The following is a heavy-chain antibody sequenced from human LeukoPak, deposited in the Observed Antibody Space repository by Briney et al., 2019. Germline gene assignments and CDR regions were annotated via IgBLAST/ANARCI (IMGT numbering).Heavy chain of an antibody. CDR3: ARGNCGGDCYPYYYYYYMDV. CDR2: IIPIFGTA. V-gene: IGHV1-69*05. CDR1: GGTFSSYA. Sequence: SVKVSCKASGGTFSSYAISWVRQAPGQGLEWMGGIIPIFGTANYAQKFQGRVTITTDESTSTAYMELSSLGSEDTAVYYCARGNCGGDCYPYYYYYYMDVWRKGTTVTVSS. D-gene: IGHD2-21*02. J-gene: IGHJ6*03.